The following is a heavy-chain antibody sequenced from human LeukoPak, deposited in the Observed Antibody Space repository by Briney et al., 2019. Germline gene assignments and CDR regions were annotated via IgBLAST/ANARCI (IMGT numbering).Heavy chain of an antibody. CDR2: IYYRVTS. V-gene: IGHV4-59*08. Sequence: SETLSLTCTVSGDSLRTYYWSWIRQPPGKGLEWIGYIYYRVTSDYNPSLKSRVTISLDTSQNQLSLKLSSVTAADTAVYYCARSGYCSGGSCFLAFDIWGQGTMVTVSS. D-gene: IGHD2-15*01. CDR3: ARSGYCSGGSCFLAFDI. CDR1: GDSLRTYY. J-gene: IGHJ3*02.